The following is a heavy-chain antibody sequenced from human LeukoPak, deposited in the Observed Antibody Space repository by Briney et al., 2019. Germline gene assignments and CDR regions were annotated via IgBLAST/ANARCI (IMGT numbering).Heavy chain of an antibody. CDR1: GFTFSSHW. CDR2: MKQDGSEK. CDR3: AAAGGYWYFDL. V-gene: IGHV3-7*05. D-gene: IGHD6-13*01. J-gene: IGHJ2*01. Sequence: GGSLRLSCAASGFTFSSHWMSWVRQAPGRGLEWVANMKQDGSEKYYVDSVKGRFTISRDNAKNSLYLQMNSLRAEDTAVYYCAAAGGYWYFDLWGRGTLVTVSS.